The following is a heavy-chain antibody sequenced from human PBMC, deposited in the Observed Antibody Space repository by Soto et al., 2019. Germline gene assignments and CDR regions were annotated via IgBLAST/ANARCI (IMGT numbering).Heavy chain of an antibody. CDR3: AIGGGVGVAGSAALAM. D-gene: IGHD3-3*01. V-gene: IGHV1-46*01. CDR2: INPATGTA. CDR1: GYPVTAYY. J-gene: IGHJ3*01. Sequence: QLHLVQSGAVVKKPGASVTVSCSASGYPVTAYYMHWVRQAPGRGLEWMGGINPATGTAKYTQTFQGRATMTRDRCTGTVFMELRGFTSADTAVFYCAIGGGVGVAGSAALAMWGQGTLVTVSS.